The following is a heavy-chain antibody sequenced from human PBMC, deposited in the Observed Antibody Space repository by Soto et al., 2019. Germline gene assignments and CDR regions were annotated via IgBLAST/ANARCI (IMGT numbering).Heavy chain of an antibody. D-gene: IGHD2-2*01. Sequence: SETLSLTCTVSGGSVNSDSHNWSWIRQPPGKGLEWIGYIYYTGSTNYNPSLKNRVTISLDTSRNQFSLKLSSVTAADTAVFYCAREYANSPEAFDFWGQGALVTVSS. CDR3: AREYANSPEAFDF. J-gene: IGHJ4*02. CDR1: GGSVNSDSHN. V-gene: IGHV4-61*01. CDR2: IYYTGST.